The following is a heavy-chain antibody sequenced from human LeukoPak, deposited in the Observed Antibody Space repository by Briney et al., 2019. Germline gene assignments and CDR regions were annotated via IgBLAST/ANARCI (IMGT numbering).Heavy chain of an antibody. J-gene: IGHJ4*02. D-gene: IGHD1-14*01. V-gene: IGHV4-39*01. Sequence: TASETLSLTCTVSGGSISSSSYYWGWIRQPPGEGLEWIGSIYYSGNTYYNPSLKSRVTISVDTSKNQFSLKLSSVTAADTAVYYCARTGGTRPEGREDTHNTENRATFDYWGQGTLVTVSS. CDR2: IYYSGNT. CDR1: GGSISSSSYY. CDR3: ARTGGTRPEGREDTHNTENRATFDY.